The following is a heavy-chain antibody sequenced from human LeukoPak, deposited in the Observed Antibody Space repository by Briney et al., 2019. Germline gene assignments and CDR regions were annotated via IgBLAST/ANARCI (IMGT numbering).Heavy chain of an antibody. Sequence: SETLSLTCTVSGGSISAYYWSWIRQPAGKGLEWIGRIYTSGSTNYNPSLKSRVTMSVDTSKNQFSLELSSVTAADTAVYYCARAWGVAAAMLRWFHPWGQGTLVTVSS. CDR2: IYTSGST. D-gene: IGHD2-2*01. J-gene: IGHJ5*02. CDR1: GGSISAYY. CDR3: ARAWGVAAAMLRWFHP. V-gene: IGHV4-4*07.